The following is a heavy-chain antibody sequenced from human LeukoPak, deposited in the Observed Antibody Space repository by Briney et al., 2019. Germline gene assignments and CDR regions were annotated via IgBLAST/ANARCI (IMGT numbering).Heavy chain of an antibody. J-gene: IGHJ4*02. CDR2: ISGSGGST. CDR3: AKDLRAHDYGGNSFDY. D-gene: IGHD4-23*01. CDR1: GFTFSSYA. V-gene: IGHV3-23*01. Sequence: GGSPRLSCAASGFTFSSYAMSWVRQAPGKGLEWVSAISGSGGSTYYADSVKGRFTISRDNSKNTLYLQMNSLRAEDTAVYYCAKDLRAHDYGGNSFDYWGQGTLVTVSS.